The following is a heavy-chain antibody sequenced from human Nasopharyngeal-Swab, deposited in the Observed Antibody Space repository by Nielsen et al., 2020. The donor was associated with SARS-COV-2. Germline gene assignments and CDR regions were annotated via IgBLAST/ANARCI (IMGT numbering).Heavy chain of an antibody. V-gene: IGHV3-30*14. CDR3: ASPVFGVVSDAFDL. J-gene: IGHJ3*01. D-gene: IGHD3-3*01. CDR2: ISYDGSNK. CDR1: GFTFSSHA. Sequence: GESLKISCAASGFTFSSHAMHWVRQAPGKGLEWVAVISYDGSNKYYADSVRGRFTISRDNSKNTLYLQMNNLRPEDTAMYYCASPVFGVVSDAFDLWGQGTMVTVSS.